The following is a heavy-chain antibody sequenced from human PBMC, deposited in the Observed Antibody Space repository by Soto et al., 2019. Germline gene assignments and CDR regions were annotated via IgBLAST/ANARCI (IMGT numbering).Heavy chain of an antibody. CDR2: INPNSGVT. J-gene: IGHJ6*02. CDR1: GGTFSSYA. V-gene: IGHV1-2*02. CDR3: ARDFNYYTMDV. Sequence: ASVKVSCKASGGTFSSYAISWVRQAPGQGLEWLGRINPNSGVTNYAQNFEGRVTMTRDTSTSTAYMEMSWLTFDDTAVYYCARDFNYYTMDVWGQGTTVTVSS.